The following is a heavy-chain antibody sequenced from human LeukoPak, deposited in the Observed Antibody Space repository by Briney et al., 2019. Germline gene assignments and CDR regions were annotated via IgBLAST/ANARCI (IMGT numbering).Heavy chain of an antibody. CDR1: GYTFTSYY. J-gene: IGHJ5*02. CDR3: ARELAVVPNWFDP. V-gene: IGHV1-46*01. D-gene: IGHD6-19*01. Sequence: ASVKVSCKASGYTFTSYYMHWVRQAPGQGLEWMGIINPSGGSTSYAQKFQGRVTMTRDTSTSTVYMELSRLRSDDTAVYYCARELAVVPNWFDPWGQGTLVTVSS. CDR2: INPSGGST.